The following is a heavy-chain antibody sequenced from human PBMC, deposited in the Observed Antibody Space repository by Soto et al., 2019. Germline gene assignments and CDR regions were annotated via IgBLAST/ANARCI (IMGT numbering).Heavy chain of an antibody. V-gene: IGHV3-23*01. CDR3: ARGARIDY. CDR1: GFTFSSYA. CDR2: INGGGDSA. Sequence: PRLSCAASGFTFSSYAMTWVRQAPGKGLEWVALINGGGDSAYYADSVKGRFTISRDNFKNTLFLQMNSLRGEATAVYYCARGARIDYWVHGTLVTVSS. J-gene: IGHJ4*01.